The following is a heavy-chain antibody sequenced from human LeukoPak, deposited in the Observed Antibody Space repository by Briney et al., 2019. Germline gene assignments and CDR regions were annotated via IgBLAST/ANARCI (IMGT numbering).Heavy chain of an antibody. V-gene: IGHV3-21*01. D-gene: IGHD1-26*01. CDR3: AREFFDREGGTTDLDY. Sequence: GGSLRLSCAASGFTFSSTSMNWVRQAPGKGLEWVSSISSGSSYIFYADSVKGRFTISRDNAKNSLYLQMNSLRAEDTAVYYCAREFFDREGGTTDLDYWGQGTLVTVSS. CDR1: GFTFSSTS. J-gene: IGHJ4*02. CDR2: ISSGSSYI.